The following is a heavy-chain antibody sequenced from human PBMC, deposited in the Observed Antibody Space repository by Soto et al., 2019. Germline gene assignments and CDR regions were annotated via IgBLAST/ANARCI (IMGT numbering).Heavy chain of an antibody. CDR3: ATRAGGGGY. CDR1: GFTVSNNY. V-gene: IGHV3-53*01. J-gene: IGHJ4*02. Sequence: EVQLVESGGGLIQPGGSLRLSCAVSGFTVSNNYMSWVRQAPGKGLEGVSVIYSGGYTAYGDSVKGRFTISRDNSKNTLYLQMNSVGAHDPPVFSRATRAGGGGYWGQGTLVTVSS. D-gene: IGHD3-10*01. CDR2: IYSGGYT.